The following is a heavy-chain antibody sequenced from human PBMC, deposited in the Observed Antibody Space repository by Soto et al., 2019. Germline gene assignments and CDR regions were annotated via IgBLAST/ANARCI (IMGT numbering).Heavy chain of an antibody. J-gene: IGHJ4*02. CDR3: VRPPAHCYSGSWSYFDY. CDR2: IYYSGRT. Sequence: SETLSLICTVSGGSISSYYWSRIRQPPGKGLEWIGYIYYSGRTNYNPSLKSRVTISVDTSKNQFSLKLSSVTAADTAVYYCVRPPAHCYSGSWSYFDYWGKGTLVPVSS. CDR1: GGSISSYY. D-gene: IGHD6-13*01. V-gene: IGHV4-59*01.